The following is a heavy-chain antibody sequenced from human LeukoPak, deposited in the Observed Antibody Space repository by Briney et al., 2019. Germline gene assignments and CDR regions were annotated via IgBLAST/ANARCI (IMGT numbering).Heavy chain of an antibody. J-gene: IGHJ4*02. CDR1: GFSFSDFW. CDR2: IRGDGYDT. V-gene: IGHV3-74*01. D-gene: IGHD3-10*01. CDR3: ASDRVLGSGSLDN. Sequence: PGGSLRLSRAASGFSFSDFWMHWVRQTPGKGLVWVSRIRGDGYDTNYADSVEGRFTISRDNARHTLYLQMNSLRADDTAVYYCASDRVLGSGSLDNWGQGTLVTVSS.